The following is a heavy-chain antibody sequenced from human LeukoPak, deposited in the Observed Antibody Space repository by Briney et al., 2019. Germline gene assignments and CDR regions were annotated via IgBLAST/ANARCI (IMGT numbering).Heavy chain of an antibody. CDR1: GGSFSGYY. V-gene: IGHV4-34*01. J-gene: IGHJ4*02. D-gene: IGHD5-18*01. CDR2: VNHSGST. CDR3: ARVLRAASWRSYDY. Sequence: SETLSLTCAVYGGSFSGYYWSWIRQPPGKGLEWIGEVNHSGSTNYNPSLKSRVTISVDTSKNQFSLKLSSMTAADTAIYYCARVLRAASWRSYDYWGQGSLVTVSS.